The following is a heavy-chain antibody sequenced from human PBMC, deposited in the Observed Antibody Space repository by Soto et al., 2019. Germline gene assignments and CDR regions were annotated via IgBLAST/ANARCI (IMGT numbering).Heavy chain of an antibody. CDR1: GFTFSSYS. Sequence: WGSLRLSCAASGFTFSSYSIIFVRHSPFKWLEWVSSISSSSSYIYYADSVKGRFTISRDNAKNSLYLQMNSLRAEDTAVYYCARDLVRGDFWSGYYDYYYYGMDVWGQGTTVTVSS. CDR2: ISSSSSYI. J-gene: IGHJ6*02. D-gene: IGHD3-3*01. CDR3: ARDLVRGDFWSGYYDYYYYGMDV. V-gene: IGHV3-21*01.